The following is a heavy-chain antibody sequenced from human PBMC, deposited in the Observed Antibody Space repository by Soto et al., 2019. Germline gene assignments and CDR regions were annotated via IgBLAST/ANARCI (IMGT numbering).Heavy chain of an antibody. CDR3: ATAERWLQLGLDY. Sequence: PSETLSLTCTVSGGSISSYYWSWIRQPPGKGLEWIGYIYYSGSTNYNPSLKSRVTISVDTSKNQFSLKLSSVTAADTAVYYCATAERWLQLGLDYWGQGTLVTVSS. V-gene: IGHV4-59*01. CDR1: GGSISSYY. D-gene: IGHD5-12*01. CDR2: IYYSGST. J-gene: IGHJ4*02.